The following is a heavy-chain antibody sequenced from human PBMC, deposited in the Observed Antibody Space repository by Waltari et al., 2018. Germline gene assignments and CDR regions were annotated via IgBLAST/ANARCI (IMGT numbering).Heavy chain of an antibody. D-gene: IGHD6-19*01. V-gene: IGHV3-23*01. CDR2: ISGSGGST. CDR1: GFTFSSYA. J-gene: IGHJ4*02. Sequence: EVQLLESGGGLVQPGGSLRLSCAASGFTFSSYAMSWVRQAPGKGLEWVSAISGSGGSTYYADSVKGRFTISRDNSKNTLYLQMNSLRAEDTAVYYCAAQSVSGWYPYYFDYWGQGTLVTVSS. CDR3: AAQSVSGWYPYYFDY.